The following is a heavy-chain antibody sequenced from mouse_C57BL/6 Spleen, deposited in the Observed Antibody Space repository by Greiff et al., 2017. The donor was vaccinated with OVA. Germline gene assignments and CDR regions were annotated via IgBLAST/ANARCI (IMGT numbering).Heavy chain of an antibody. CDR1: GFTFSDAW. Sequence: EVKLMESGGGLVQPGGSMKLSCAASGFTFSDAWMDWVRQSPEKGLEWVAEIRNKANNHATYYAESVKGRFTISRDDSKSSVYLQMNSLRAEDTGIYYCTRRRTSYYFDYWGQGTTLTVSS. J-gene: IGHJ2*01. CDR3: TRRRTSYYFDY. V-gene: IGHV6-6*01. CDR2: IRNKANNHAT.